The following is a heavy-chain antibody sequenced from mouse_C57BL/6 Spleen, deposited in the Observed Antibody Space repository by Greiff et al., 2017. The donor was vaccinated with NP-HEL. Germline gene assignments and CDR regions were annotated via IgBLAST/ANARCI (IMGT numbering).Heavy chain of an antibody. Sequence: VKLVESGAELARPGASVKLSCKASGYTFTSYGISWVKQRTGQGLEWIGEIYPRSGNTYYNEKFKGKATLTADKSSSTAYMELRSLTSEDSAVYFCARSEDGYYYAMDYWGQGTSVTVSS. J-gene: IGHJ4*01. D-gene: IGHD2-3*01. V-gene: IGHV1-81*01. CDR3: ARSEDGYYYAMDY. CDR2: IYPRSGNT. CDR1: GYTFTSYG.